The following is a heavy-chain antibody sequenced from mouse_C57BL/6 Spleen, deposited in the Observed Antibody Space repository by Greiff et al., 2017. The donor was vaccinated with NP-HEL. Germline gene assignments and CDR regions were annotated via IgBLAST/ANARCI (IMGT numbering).Heavy chain of an antibody. Sequence: EVKLVESEGGLVQPGSSMKLSCTASGFTFSDYYMAWVRQVPEKGLEWVANINYDGSSTYYLDSLKSRFIISRDNAKNILYLQMSSLKSEDTATYYCARENYGSSYEAWFAYWGQGTLVTVSA. CDR1: GFTFSDYY. V-gene: IGHV5-16*01. CDR3: ARENYGSSYEAWFAY. CDR2: INYDGSST. D-gene: IGHD1-1*01. J-gene: IGHJ3*01.